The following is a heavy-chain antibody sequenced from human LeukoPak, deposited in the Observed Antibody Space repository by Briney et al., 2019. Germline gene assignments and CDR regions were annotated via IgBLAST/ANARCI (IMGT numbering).Heavy chain of an antibody. CDR1: GGTSSSYA. D-gene: IGHD2-15*01. Sequence: SVKVSCKASGGTSSSYAISWVRQAPGQGLEWMGRIIPIFGIANYAQKFQGRVTITADKSTSTAYMELSSLRSEDTAVYYCARGYCSGGSCYSYRDGMDVWGQGTTVTVSS. CDR3: ARGYCSGGSCYSYRDGMDV. CDR2: IIPIFGIA. J-gene: IGHJ6*02. V-gene: IGHV1-69*04.